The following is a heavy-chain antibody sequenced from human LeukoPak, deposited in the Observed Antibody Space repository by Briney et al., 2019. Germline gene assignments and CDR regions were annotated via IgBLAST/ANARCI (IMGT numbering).Heavy chain of an antibody. V-gene: IGHV4-34*01. CDR2: INHSGST. J-gene: IGHJ4*02. Sequence: PSETLSLTCAVYGGSFSGYYWSWIRQPPGKGLEWIGEINHSGSTNYNPSLKSRVTISVDTSKNQFSLKLSSVTAADTAVYYCARGSSSWPNYWGQGTLVTVSS. D-gene: IGHD6-13*01. CDR3: ARGSSSWPNY. CDR1: GGSFSGYY.